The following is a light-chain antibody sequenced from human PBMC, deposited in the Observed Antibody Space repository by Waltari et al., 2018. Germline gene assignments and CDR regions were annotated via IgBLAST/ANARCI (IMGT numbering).Light chain of an antibody. Sequence: QSALPQPASVSGSPGQSITISCTGTSDDIGNSRYVSWYQQHSGRAPKLILYEVTNRPSGVSDRFSGSKSGNTASLTISGLQTEDEADYYCAAYASANTLLFGGGTQLTVL. CDR3: AAYASANTLL. CDR2: EVT. CDR1: SDDIGNSRY. V-gene: IGLV2-14*01. J-gene: IGLJ2*01.